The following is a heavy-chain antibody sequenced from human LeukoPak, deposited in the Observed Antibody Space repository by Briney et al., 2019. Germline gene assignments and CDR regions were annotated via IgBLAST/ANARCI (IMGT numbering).Heavy chain of an antibody. CDR3: ARDCYDFWSGEYYYYYMDV. D-gene: IGHD3-3*01. CDR1: GVSINSNY. J-gene: IGHJ6*03. CDR2: IYSSGST. Sequence: SQTLSLTCTVSGVSINSNYWTWIRQPPGKGLEWIGYIYSSGSTNYNPSLKSRVSMSVDTSKNQFSLRLSSVTAADSAVYYCARDCYDFWSGEYYYYYMDVWGKGTTVTVSS. V-gene: IGHV4-59*01.